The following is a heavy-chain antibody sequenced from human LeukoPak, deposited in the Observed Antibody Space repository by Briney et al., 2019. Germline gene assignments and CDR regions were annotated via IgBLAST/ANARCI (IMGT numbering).Heavy chain of an antibody. Sequence: PGRSLRLSCAASGFTFRSYGMHWVRQAPGKGLEWVAVILYDGTNRNYADPVKGRFTISRDNSKNTLYLQMDSLRVEDTAVYYCAKQTYNTGYYDHWGQGTLVTVSS. J-gene: IGHJ4*02. D-gene: IGHD1-20*01. CDR3: AKQTYNTGYYDH. CDR1: GFTFRSYG. CDR2: ILYDGTNR. V-gene: IGHV3-30*18.